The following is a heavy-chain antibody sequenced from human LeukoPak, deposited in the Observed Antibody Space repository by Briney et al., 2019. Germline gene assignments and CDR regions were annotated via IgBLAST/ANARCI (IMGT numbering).Heavy chain of an antibody. V-gene: IGHV5-51*01. J-gene: IGHJ4*02. Sequence: GESLKISCACSGYSFTNYWIGWVRQMPGKGLEWMGIIYPGYSGTKYSPSFQGQVTISADKSISTAYLQWSSLKASDTAIYYCARPNRGAPFDYWGQGTLVTVSS. D-gene: IGHD1-14*01. CDR3: ARPNRGAPFDY. CDR1: GYSFTNYW. CDR2: IYPGYSGT.